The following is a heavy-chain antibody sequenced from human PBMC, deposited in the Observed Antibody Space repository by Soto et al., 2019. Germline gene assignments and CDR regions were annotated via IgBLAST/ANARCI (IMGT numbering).Heavy chain of an antibody. V-gene: IGHV3-73*02. Sequence: EVQLVESGGGLVQPGGSLKLSCAASGFTFSGSAMHWVRQASGKGLEWVGRIRSKANSYATAYAASVKGRSTISRDDSKNTAYLQMNSLKTEDTAVYYCTVDRGYSYGYVDYWGQGTLVTVSS. CDR1: GFTFSGSA. CDR3: TVDRGYSYGYVDY. J-gene: IGHJ4*02. CDR2: IRSKANSYAT. D-gene: IGHD5-18*01.